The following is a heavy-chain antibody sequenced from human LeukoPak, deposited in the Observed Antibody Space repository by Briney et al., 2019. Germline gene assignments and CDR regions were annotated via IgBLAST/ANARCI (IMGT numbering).Heavy chain of an antibody. CDR1: GGSISSSSYY. Sequence: SETLSLTCTVSGGSISSSSYYWGWIRQPPGKGLEWIGSIYYSGSTYYNPSLKSRVTISVDTSKNQFSLKLSSVTAADTAVYYCARGALFGVVIIGLYYFDYWGQGTLVTVSS. D-gene: IGHD3-3*01. CDR2: IYYSGST. J-gene: IGHJ4*02. CDR3: ARGALFGVVIIGLYYFDY. V-gene: IGHV4-39*07.